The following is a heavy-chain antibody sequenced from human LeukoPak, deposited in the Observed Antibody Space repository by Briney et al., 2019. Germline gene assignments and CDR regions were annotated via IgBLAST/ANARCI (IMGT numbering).Heavy chain of an antibody. J-gene: IGHJ3*02. D-gene: IGHD3-3*01. Sequence: PSETLSLTCTVSGGSVGSGDSYWSWIRQPPGKGLEWLGSIYYSGNTFYNPSLRSRVTMSVDTSKNYFSLKLSSVTAADTAVYYCARAKIRFLEWLEGDAFDIWGQGTVVTVSS. CDR1: GGSVGSGDSY. CDR3: ARAKIRFLEWLEGDAFDI. V-gene: IGHV4-30-4*01. CDR2: IYYSGNT.